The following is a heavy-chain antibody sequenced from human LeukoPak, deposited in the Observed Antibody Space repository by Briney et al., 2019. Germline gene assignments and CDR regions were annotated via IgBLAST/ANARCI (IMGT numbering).Heavy chain of an antibody. CDR1: RFTFSDYF. CDR2: SSGSNTI. Sequence: MTGGSLRLSCAASRFTFSDYFMDWVRQAPGKGLEWISYSSGSNTIYYADSVKGRFTISRDNAKNSLFLQMNSLRDEDTAVHYCVRTGGYSYGPFEYWGQGTLVTVSS. V-gene: IGHV3-69-1*01. D-gene: IGHD5-18*01. J-gene: IGHJ4*02. CDR3: VRTGGYSYGPFEY.